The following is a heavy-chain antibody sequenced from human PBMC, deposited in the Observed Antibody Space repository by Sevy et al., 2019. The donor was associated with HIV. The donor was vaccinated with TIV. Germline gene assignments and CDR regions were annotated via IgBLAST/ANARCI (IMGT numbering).Heavy chain of an antibody. CDR1: GGSISSSY. V-gene: IGHV4-59*08. J-gene: IGHJ4*01. D-gene: IGHD4-17*01. CDR2: IFESGST. CDR3: ARHGAYGDYVPNDPPLDY. Sequence: SETLSLTCTVTGGSISSSYWSWIRQPPGKGLERIGNIFESGSTKYNPSLKSRVTISLDTSKSHYSLNLNSVTAADTAVYYCARHGAYGDYVPNDPPLDYWGRGILVTVSS.